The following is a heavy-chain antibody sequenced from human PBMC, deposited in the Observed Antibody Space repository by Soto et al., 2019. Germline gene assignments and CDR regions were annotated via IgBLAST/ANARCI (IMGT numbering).Heavy chain of an antibody. J-gene: IGHJ6*02. CDR1: GFTFSSYG. Sequence: QVQLVESGGGVVQPGRSLRLSCAASGFTFSSYGMHWVRQAPGKGLEWVAVISYDGSNKYYADSVKGRFTISRDNSKNTLYLQMNSLRAEETAVYYCAKEGLEPQHGGNYYYYGMDVWGQGTTVTVSS. D-gene: IGHD1-1*01. V-gene: IGHV3-30*18. CDR3: AKEGLEPQHGGNYYYYGMDV. CDR2: ISYDGSNK.